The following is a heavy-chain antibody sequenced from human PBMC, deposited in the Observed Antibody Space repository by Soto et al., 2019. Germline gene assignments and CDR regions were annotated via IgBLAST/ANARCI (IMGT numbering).Heavy chain of an antibody. CDR2: IIPLFGTA. CDR3: AEGGASYKIWFDP. CDR1: GGPFSSYA. D-gene: IGHD1-26*01. V-gene: IGHV1-69*06. Sequence: GASVKVSCNASGGPFSSYAISCVRQAPGQGLEWMGWIIPLFGTANYAQKFQGRVTITAYKSTSTAYMELSSLRSEDTAVYYCAEGGASYKIWFDPWGQGTLVTVSP. J-gene: IGHJ5*02.